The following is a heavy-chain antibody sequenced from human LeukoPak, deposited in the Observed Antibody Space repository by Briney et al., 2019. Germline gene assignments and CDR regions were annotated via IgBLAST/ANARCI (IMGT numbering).Heavy chain of an antibody. J-gene: IGHJ4*02. CDR3: ASEYSSGWYAGREYYFDY. Sequence: GGSLRLSCAASGFTFSGYAMHWVRQAPGKGLEWVAVVASDGRDKHHADSVKGRFTISRDNAKNSLYLQMNSLRAEDTAVYYCASEYSSGWYAGREYYFDYWGQGTLVTVSS. CDR2: VASDGRDK. D-gene: IGHD6-19*01. V-gene: IGHV3-30*04. CDR1: GFTFSGYA.